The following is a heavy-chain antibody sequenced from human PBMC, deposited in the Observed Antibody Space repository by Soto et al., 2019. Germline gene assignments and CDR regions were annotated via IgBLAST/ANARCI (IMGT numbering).Heavy chain of an antibody. V-gene: IGHV3-21*01. Sequence: GGSLRLSCAASGFTFSSYSMNWVRQAPGKGLEWVSSISSSSSYIYYANSVKGRFTISTDNAKNSLYLQMNSLRAEDTAVYYCAREQLRYFDWHDAFDIWGQGTMVTVSS. D-gene: IGHD3-9*01. CDR2: ISSSSSYI. J-gene: IGHJ3*02. CDR3: AREQLRYFDWHDAFDI. CDR1: GFTFSSYS.